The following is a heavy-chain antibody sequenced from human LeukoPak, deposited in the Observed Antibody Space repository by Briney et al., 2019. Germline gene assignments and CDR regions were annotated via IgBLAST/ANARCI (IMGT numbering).Heavy chain of an antibody. V-gene: IGHV3-21*01. CDR2: ISRSNSDI. CDR3: ARDRNLVHLQYETSGAKLTHWYFDL. CDR1: GFTFSNYS. Sequence: PGGSLRLSCAASGFTFSNYSMNWVRQAPGKGLEWVSSISRSNSDIRYADSVEGRFTISRDNAKNSLYLQINSLRAEDTAVYYCARDRNLVHLQYETSGAKLTHWYFDLWGRGTLVTVSS. D-gene: IGHD5-24*01. J-gene: IGHJ2*01.